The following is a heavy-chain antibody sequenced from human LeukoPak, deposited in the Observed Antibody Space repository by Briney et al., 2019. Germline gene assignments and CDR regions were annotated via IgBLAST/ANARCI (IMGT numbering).Heavy chain of an antibody. D-gene: IGHD6-13*01. CDR1: GGSISSSSYY. J-gene: IGHJ2*01. Sequence: SETLSLTCTVSGGSISSSSYYWGWIRQPPGKGLEWIGSIYYSGSTYYNPSLKSRVTISVDTSKNQFSLKLSSVTAADTAVYYCARVYYSNSYDYWYFDLWGRGTLVSVSS. CDR3: ARVYYSNSYDYWYFDL. V-gene: IGHV4-39*07. CDR2: IYYSGST.